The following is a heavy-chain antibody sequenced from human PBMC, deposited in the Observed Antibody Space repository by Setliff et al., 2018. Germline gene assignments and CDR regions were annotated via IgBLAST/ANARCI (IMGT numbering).Heavy chain of an antibody. Sequence: SETLSLTCTVSGGSISSGGYYWSWIRQHPGKGLEWIGYIYYSGSTYYNPSLKSRVTISVDTSKNQFSLKLSSVTAADTAVYYCARVTMIVLSRRGFDIWGQGTMVTVSS. D-gene: IGHD3-22*01. V-gene: IGHV4-31*03. CDR1: GGSISSGGYY. CDR2: IYYSGST. CDR3: ARVTMIVLSRRGFDI. J-gene: IGHJ3*02.